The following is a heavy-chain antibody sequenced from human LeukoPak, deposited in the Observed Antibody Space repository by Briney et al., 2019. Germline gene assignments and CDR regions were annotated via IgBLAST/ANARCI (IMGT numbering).Heavy chain of an antibody. CDR3: AGGGWVVVPAAIHYFDY. V-gene: IGHV4-34*01. CDR2: INHSGST. CDR1: GGSFSGYY. Sequence: SETLSLTCAVYGGSFSGYYWSWIRQPPGKGLEWIGEINHSGSTNYNPSLKSRVTISVDTSKNQFSLKLSSVTAADTAVYYCAGGGWVVVPAAIHYFDYWGQGTLVTVSS. D-gene: IGHD2-2*01. J-gene: IGHJ4*02.